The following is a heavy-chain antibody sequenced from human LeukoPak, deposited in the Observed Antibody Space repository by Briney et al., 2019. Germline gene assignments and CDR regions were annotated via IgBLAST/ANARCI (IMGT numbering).Heavy chain of an antibody. CDR3: ARGFRVLRQGYYMDV. D-gene: IGHD5/OR15-5a*01. V-gene: IGHV4-39*07. Sequence: SETLSLTCTVSGGSISSSSYYWGWIRQPPGKGLEWIGSIYYSGSTYYNPSLKIRVTISVDTSKNQFSLKLSCVTAADTAVYYCARGFRVLRQGYYMDVWGKGTTVTVSS. CDR1: GGSISSSSYY. J-gene: IGHJ6*03. CDR2: IYYSGST.